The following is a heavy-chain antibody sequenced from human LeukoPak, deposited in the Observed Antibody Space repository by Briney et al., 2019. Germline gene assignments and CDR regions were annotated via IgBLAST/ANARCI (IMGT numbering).Heavy chain of an antibody. J-gene: IGHJ6*02. CDR1: GYTLTELS. V-gene: IGHV1-24*01. Sequence: ASVKVSCKVSGYTLTELSMHWLRQAPGKGIEWVGGFDPEYGETIYAQKFQGRVTMTEDTSTDTAYMELSSLRSEDTAVYYCATAPLRIAAAGLYYYYGMDVWGQGTTVTVSS. CDR2: FDPEYGET. CDR3: ATAPLRIAAAGLYYYYGMDV. D-gene: IGHD6-13*01.